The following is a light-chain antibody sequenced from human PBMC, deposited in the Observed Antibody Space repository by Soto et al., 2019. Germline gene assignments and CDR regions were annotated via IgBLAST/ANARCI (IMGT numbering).Light chain of an antibody. CDR1: QSIYKW. CDR3: QQADSFPLT. CDR2: AAS. J-gene: IGKJ4*01. V-gene: IGKV1-12*01. Sequence: DIQMTQSPSSVSASIGDRVTISGRASQSIYKWLVWYQQKPGKAPKLLIYAASSLQSGVPSMFSGSGYGIAFTLTISSLQPEDSATYYCQQADSFPLTFGGGTKVEI.